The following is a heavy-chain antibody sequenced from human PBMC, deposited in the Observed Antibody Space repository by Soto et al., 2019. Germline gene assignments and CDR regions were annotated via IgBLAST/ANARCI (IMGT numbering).Heavy chain of an antibody. J-gene: IGHJ6*02. D-gene: IGHD6-6*01. CDR2: ISAYNGNT. Sequence: ASVKVSCKASGYTFTSYGISWVRQAPGQGLEWMGWISAYNGNTNYAQKLQGRVTMTTDTSTSTAYMELRSLRSDDTAVYYCAREMYSSSTATANYYYYGMDVWGQGTTVTVSS. CDR1: GYTFTSYG. V-gene: IGHV1-18*01. CDR3: AREMYSSSTATANYYYYGMDV.